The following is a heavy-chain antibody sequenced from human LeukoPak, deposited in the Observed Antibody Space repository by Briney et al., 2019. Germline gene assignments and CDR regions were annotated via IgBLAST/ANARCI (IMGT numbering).Heavy chain of an antibody. J-gene: IGHJ6*03. CDR1: GGSISSGDYY. CDR3: AREIFGVVIAGGPCYYYYMDV. Sequence: PSETLSLTCTVSGGSISSGDYYWSWIRQPPGKGLEWIGYIYYSGSTYYNPSLKSRVTISVDTSKNQFSLKLSSVTAADTAVYYCAREIFGVVIAGGPCYYYYMDVWGKGTTVTVSS. CDR2: IYYSGST. D-gene: IGHD3-3*01. V-gene: IGHV4-30-4*08.